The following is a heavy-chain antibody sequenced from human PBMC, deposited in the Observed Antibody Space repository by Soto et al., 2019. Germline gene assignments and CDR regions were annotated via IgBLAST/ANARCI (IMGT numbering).Heavy chain of an antibody. CDR3: VRDLDGSGSYYTDY. CDR2: IIAYNGNT. V-gene: IGHV1-18*01. J-gene: IGHJ4*02. D-gene: IGHD3-10*01. CDR1: GYTFTSYG. Sequence: GASVKVACKASGYTFTSYGISWVRQAPGQGLEWMGWIIAYNGNTNYAQKLQGRVTMTTDTSTGTAYLELRSLRSDDTAVYFCVRDLDGSGSYYTDYWGQGTLVTVSS.